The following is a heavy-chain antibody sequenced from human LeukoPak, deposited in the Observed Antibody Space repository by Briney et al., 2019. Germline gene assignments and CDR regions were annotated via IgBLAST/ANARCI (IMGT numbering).Heavy chain of an antibody. CDR1: GYTFSDYY. Sequence: ASVKVSCKASGYTFSDYYTHWVRQTPGQGLEWMGWINPNSGGTRYAQQFQGRVTMTRDTSIGTVYMELSTLRSDDTAVYYCARDLSTSSNWELDYWGQGTLVTVSS. CDR2: INPNSGGT. CDR3: ARDLSTSSNWELDY. J-gene: IGHJ4*02. V-gene: IGHV1-2*02. D-gene: IGHD1-1*01.